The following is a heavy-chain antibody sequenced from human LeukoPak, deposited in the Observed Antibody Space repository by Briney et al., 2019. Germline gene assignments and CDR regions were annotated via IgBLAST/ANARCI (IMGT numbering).Heavy chain of an antibody. D-gene: IGHD6-19*01. CDR2: TNAYNGFT. Sequence: GASVKVSCKASGYTFSSYGISWVRQAPGQGLEWMGWTNAYNGFTDYARSLQGRVTITTDTSTSTAYMEMRRLRTDDTAVYYCARVKKEQWLANYFDNWGQGTLVTVSS. CDR3: ARVKKEQWLANYFDN. J-gene: IGHJ4*02. V-gene: IGHV1-18*04. CDR1: GYTFSSYG.